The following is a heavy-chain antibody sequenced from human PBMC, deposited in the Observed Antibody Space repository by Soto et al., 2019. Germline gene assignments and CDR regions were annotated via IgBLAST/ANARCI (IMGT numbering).Heavy chain of an antibody. Sequence: EVVLLESGGGLVQPGGSLRLSCEVSGVAFSFYSMSWVRQAPGKGLEWVASISGNGGTTYYAASGKGRFTFSRDNSKNTVYLQMNSLRGEDTAVSYCAKDRGGFTSGWEFFDFWGQGTLVTVSS. V-gene: IGHV3-23*01. CDR3: AKDRGGFTSGWEFFDF. D-gene: IGHD6-19*01. J-gene: IGHJ4*02. CDR2: ISGNGGTT. CDR1: GVAFSFYS.